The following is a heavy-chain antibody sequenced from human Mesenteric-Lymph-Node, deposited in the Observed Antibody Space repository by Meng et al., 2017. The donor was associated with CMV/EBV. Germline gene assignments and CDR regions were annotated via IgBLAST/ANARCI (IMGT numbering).Heavy chain of an antibody. Sequence: GSLRLSCTVSGGSISSSSYYWGWIRQPPGKGLEWIGSIYYSGSTYYNPSLKSRVTISVDTSKNQFSLKLSSVTAADTAVYYCARGPLVVPAANHIAYYNYGMDVWGQGTTVTVSS. CDR2: IYYSGST. CDR1: GGSISSSSYY. V-gene: IGHV4-39*07. CDR3: ARGPLVVPAANHIAYYNYGMDV. D-gene: IGHD2-2*01. J-gene: IGHJ6*02.